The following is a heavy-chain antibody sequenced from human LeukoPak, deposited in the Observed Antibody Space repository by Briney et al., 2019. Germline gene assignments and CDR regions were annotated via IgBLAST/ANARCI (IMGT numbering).Heavy chain of an antibody. CDR1: GFTFSSYW. CDR3: ARGGSPPAALGDAFDI. V-gene: IGHV3-74*01. Sequence: GGSLRLSCAASGFTFSSYWMHWVRQAPGKGLVWVSRINSDESITRYADSVKGRITISRDNAKNTLYLQMNSLRAEDTAVYYCARGGSPPAALGDAFDIWGQGTMVTVSS. CDR2: INSDESIT. J-gene: IGHJ3*02. D-gene: IGHD1-26*01.